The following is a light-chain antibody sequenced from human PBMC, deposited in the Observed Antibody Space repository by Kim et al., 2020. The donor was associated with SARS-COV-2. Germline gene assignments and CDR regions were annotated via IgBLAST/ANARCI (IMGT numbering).Light chain of an antibody. CDR2: KAS. CDR3: QQYNMYSPIT. V-gene: IGKV1-5*03. Sequence: DIQMTQSPSTLSASVGDRVTITCRASHSISSWLAWYQQKPGRAPKLLIYKASTLKTGVPSRFSGSGSGTEFTLTISSLQPDDFATYYCQQYNMYSPITFGQGTRLEIK. CDR1: HSISSW. J-gene: IGKJ5*01.